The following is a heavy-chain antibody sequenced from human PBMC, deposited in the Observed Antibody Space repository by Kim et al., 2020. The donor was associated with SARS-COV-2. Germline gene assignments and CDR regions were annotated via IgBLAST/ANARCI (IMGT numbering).Heavy chain of an antibody. CDR3: AKDPNYDSSGYTFDY. Sequence: DSVKDRFTISRDNAKSSLYLQMNRLRAEDTALYYCAKDPNYDSSGYTFDYWGQGTLVTVSS. D-gene: IGHD3-22*01. V-gene: IGHV3-9*01. J-gene: IGHJ4*02.